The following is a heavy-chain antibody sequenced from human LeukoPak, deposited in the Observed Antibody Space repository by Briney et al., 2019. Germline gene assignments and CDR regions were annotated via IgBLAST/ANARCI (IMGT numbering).Heavy chain of an antibody. V-gene: IGHV3-48*03. J-gene: IGHJ4*02. CDR3: ARGTPGFGELLSSDY. Sequence: PGGSLRLSCAASGFTFSSYEMNWVRQAPGKGLEWASYISSSGSTIYYADSVKGRFTISRDNAKNSLYLQMNSLRAEDTAVYYCARGTPGFGELLSSDYWGQGTLVTVSS. CDR1: GFTFSSYE. D-gene: IGHD3-10*01. CDR2: ISSSGSTI.